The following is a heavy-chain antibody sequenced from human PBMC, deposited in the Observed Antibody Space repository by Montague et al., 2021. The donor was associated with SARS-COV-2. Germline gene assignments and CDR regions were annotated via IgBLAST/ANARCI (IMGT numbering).Heavy chain of an antibody. CDR1: GDSITSNYW. Sequence: SETLSLTCNVSGDSITSNYWWSSLRHPPGRGREWIGEIYHTGSTNFNQPLNRRVTTSDEKTKKFFSLRLRSVTAADTAPYYWSSDGDQRFRAFESWGQGTLVTISS. D-gene: IGHD3-10*01. V-gene: IGHV4-4*02. CDR3: SSDGDQRFRAFES. CDR2: IYHTGST. J-gene: IGHJ4*02.